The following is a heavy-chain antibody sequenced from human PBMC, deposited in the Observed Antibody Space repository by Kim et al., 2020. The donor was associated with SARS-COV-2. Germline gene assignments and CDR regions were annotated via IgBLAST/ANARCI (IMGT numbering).Heavy chain of an antibody. J-gene: IGHJ4*02. CDR3: ARGNYDILTGYYQYFFDH. D-gene: IGHD3-9*01. Sequence: GGSLRLSCATSGFIFSSYYFSWVRQAPGKGLGWVANINQDGSERYYVGSVKGRFTISRDNAENSLYLQMHSLRAEDTAVYYCARGNYDILTGYYQYFFDHWGQGTLVTVSS. CDR1: GFIFSSYY. CDR2: INQDGSER. V-gene: IGHV3-7*01.